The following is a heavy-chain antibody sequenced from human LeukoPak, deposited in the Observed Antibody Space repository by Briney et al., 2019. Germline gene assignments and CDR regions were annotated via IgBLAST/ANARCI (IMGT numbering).Heavy chain of an antibody. CDR3: ARGGGLRFLEWLHHYYYYYMDV. D-gene: IGHD3-3*01. CDR1: GYTFTSYD. Sequence: ASVKVSCKASGYTFTSYDINWVRQATGQGLEWMGWMNPNSGNTGYAQKFQGRVTMTRNTSIGTAYMELSSLRSEDTAVYYCARGGGLRFLEWLHHYYYYYMDVWGKGTTVTVSS. V-gene: IGHV1-8*01. J-gene: IGHJ6*03. CDR2: MNPNSGNT.